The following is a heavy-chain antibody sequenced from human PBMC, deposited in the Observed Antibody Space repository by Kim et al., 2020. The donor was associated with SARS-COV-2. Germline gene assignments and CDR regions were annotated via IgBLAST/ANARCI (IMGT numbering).Heavy chain of an antibody. CDR3: AKRNYVIYDAYYYH. V-gene: IGHV3-23*01. CDR2: IAGNGART. D-gene: IGHD3-22*01. J-gene: IGHJ1*01. CDR1: GFIFNNYA. Sequence: GGSLRLSCGASGFIFNNYAIDWVRQAPGKGLEWVSGIAGNGARTYYADSVKGRFTTSRDNSKNMVYLEMNSLRKEDTAVYYCAKRNYVIYDAYYYHWGQG.